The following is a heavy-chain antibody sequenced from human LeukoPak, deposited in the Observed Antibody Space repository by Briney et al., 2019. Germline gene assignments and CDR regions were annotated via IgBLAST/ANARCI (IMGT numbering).Heavy chain of an antibody. CDR2: IRYDGSNK. Sequence: GGSLRLSCAASGFTFSSYSMNWVRQAPGKGLEWVAFIRYDGSNKYYTDSVKGRFTISRDNSKNTLYLQMNSLKTEDTAVYYCAKDWDDYYGSGSYFDYWGQGTLVTVSS. J-gene: IGHJ4*02. CDR1: GFTFSSYS. V-gene: IGHV3-30*02. CDR3: AKDWDDYYGSGSYFDY. D-gene: IGHD3-10*01.